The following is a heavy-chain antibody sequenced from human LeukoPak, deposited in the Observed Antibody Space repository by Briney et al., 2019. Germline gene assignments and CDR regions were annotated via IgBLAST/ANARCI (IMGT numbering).Heavy chain of an antibody. D-gene: IGHD4-17*01. Sequence: PGRSLRLSCTASDFTFSIYAMGWVRQAPGKGLEWVSAISRSSTNTYYADSVKGRFTISRDNSKNTLYLQMNSLRAEDTALYYCAKDDGDSAKGYYFDYWGQGTLVTVSS. CDR2: ISRSSTNT. CDR1: DFTFSIYA. V-gene: IGHV3-23*01. CDR3: AKDDGDSAKGYYFDY. J-gene: IGHJ4*02.